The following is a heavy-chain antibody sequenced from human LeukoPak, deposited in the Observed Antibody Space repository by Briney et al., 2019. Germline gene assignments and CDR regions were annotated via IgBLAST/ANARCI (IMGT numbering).Heavy chain of an antibody. V-gene: IGHV1-2*02. J-gene: IGHJ4*02. CDR3: AGGSGDYSPDY. CDR1: GHTFSGNY. Sequence: ASVKVSCKASGHTFSGNYMHWVRQAPGQGLEWMGWTSPNSGDTNYAQKFQGRVTLTRDTSISTAYMELSRLRSDDTAVYYCAGGSGDYSPDYWGQGTLVIVSS. D-gene: IGHD3-22*01. CDR2: TSPNSGDT.